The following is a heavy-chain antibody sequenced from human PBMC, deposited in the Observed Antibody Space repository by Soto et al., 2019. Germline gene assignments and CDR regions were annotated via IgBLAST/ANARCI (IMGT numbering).Heavy chain of an antibody. V-gene: IGHV3-48*02. CDR1: GFTFSSNS. D-gene: IGHD3-3*01. J-gene: IGHJ5*02. CDR3: ARVIWSGHLTSDL. CDR2: ISSSSSTI. Sequence: GGSLRLSCXASGFTFSSNSMNWVRQAPGKGLEWISYISSSSSTIYADSVKGRFTISRDNAKNSLYLQMNSLRDEDTAVYYCARVIWSGHLTSDLWGQGTLVTVSS.